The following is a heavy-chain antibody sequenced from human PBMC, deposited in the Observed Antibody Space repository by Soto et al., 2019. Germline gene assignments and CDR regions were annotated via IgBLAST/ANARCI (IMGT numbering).Heavy chain of an antibody. D-gene: IGHD2-21*02. J-gene: IGHJ4*02. V-gene: IGHV1-3*05. CDR2: INAGNGNT. CDR1: GYTFTSYA. Sequence: QVQLVQSGAEEKKPGASVKVSCKASGYTFTSYAMHWVRQAPGQRLEWMGWINAGNGNTKYSQKLQGRVTITRDTSASTAYMELSSLRSEDTAVYYSARSIVVVTALDYWGQGTLVTVSS. CDR3: ARSIVVVTALDY.